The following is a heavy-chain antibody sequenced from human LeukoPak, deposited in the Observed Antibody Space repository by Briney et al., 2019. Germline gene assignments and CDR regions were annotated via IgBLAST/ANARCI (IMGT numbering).Heavy chain of an antibody. D-gene: IGHD2-2*01. CDR1: GGTFSSYD. Sequence: SVKVSCKASGGTFSSYDTSWVRQAPGQGLEWMGGIMPMFGKANYAQKFQGRVTTTADKATSTAYMELSSLRSEDTAVYYCAGGRTDIVVVPATLRNYYFDYWDQGTLVTVSS. V-gene: IGHV1-69*06. J-gene: IGHJ4*02. CDR3: AGGRTDIVVVPATLRNYYFDY. CDR2: IMPMFGKA.